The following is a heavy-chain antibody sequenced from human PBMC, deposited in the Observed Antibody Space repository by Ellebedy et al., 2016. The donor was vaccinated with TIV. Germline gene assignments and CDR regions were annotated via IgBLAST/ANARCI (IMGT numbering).Heavy chain of an antibody. J-gene: IGHJ5*02. Sequence: PGGSLRLSCAASGFTSSDYYMSWIRQAPGKGLEWVSYISSSGSTIYYADSVKGRFTISRDNAKNSLYLQMNSLRAEDTAVYYCARGFGELLLSWFDPWGQGTLVTVSS. CDR2: ISSSGSTI. D-gene: IGHD3-10*01. V-gene: IGHV3-11*04. CDR3: ARGFGELLLSWFDP. CDR1: GFTSSDYY.